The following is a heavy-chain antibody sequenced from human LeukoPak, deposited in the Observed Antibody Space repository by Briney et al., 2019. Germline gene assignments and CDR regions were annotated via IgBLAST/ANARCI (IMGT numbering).Heavy chain of an antibody. Sequence: PGGPLRLSCAASGFTFRSYGMVWVRQAPGKGVEYVSGITSNGGTTYYGNSVKGRFTISRDNSKDTLHLQMGSLRTEDMAVYYCARAMRWASDYWGQGTLVTVAS. CDR3: ARAMRWASDY. CDR1: GFTFRSYG. J-gene: IGHJ4*02. D-gene: IGHD4-23*01. V-gene: IGHV3-64*01. CDR2: ITSNGGTT.